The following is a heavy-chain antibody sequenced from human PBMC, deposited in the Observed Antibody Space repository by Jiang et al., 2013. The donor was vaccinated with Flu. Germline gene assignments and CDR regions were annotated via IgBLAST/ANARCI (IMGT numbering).Heavy chain of an antibody. J-gene: IGHJ5*02. Sequence: SGAEVKKPGASVKVSCKASGYTFTTYEVSWVRQAPGQGLEWMGRISPYNGETNYAQKFQGRVTMSTDTSTDTAHLELTSLRSDDTAVYFCARVFVVRGVMRFDPWGQGTLVTVSS. CDR3: ARVFVVRGVMRFDP. CDR2: ISPYNGET. D-gene: IGHD3-10*01. CDR1: GYTFTTYE. V-gene: IGHV1-18*01.